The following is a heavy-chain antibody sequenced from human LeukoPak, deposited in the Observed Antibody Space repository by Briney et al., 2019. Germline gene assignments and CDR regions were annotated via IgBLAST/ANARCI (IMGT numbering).Heavy chain of an antibody. CDR2: INHSGST. J-gene: IGHJ4*02. CDR3: ARHGGSFDYFDY. Sequence: SETLSLTCAVYGGSFSGYYWSWIRQPPGKGLEWIGEINHSGSTNYNPSLKSRVTISVDTSKNQFSLKLSSVTAADTAVYYCARHGGSFDYFDYWGQGTLVTVSS. V-gene: IGHV4-34*01. CDR1: GGSFSGYY. D-gene: IGHD1-26*01.